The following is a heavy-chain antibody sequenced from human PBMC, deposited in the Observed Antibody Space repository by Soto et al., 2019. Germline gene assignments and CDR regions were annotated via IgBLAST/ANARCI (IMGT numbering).Heavy chain of an antibody. D-gene: IGHD2-15*01. CDR1: GYSFTSYW. Sequence: GKSLKISCKGSGYSFTSYWISWVRQMPGKGLEWMGRIDPSDSYTNYSPSFQGHVTISADKSINTAYLQWSSLKASDTAMYYCARRLQEVEEFDYWGQGTLVTVSS. V-gene: IGHV5-10-1*01. CDR2: IDPSDSYT. CDR3: ARRLQEVEEFDY. J-gene: IGHJ4*02.